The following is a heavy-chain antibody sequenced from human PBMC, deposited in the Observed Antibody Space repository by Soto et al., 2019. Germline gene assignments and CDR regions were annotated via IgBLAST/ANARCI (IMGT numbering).Heavy chain of an antibody. Sequence: GASVKVSCKASGYTFTSDDINWVRQATGQGLEWMGWMNPNSGNTGYAQKFQGRVTMTRNTSISTAYMELSSLRSEDTAVYYCAREVLDTTIFGVVIIRDYGMDVWGQGTTVTVSS. CDR3: AREVLDTTIFGVVIIRDYGMDV. CDR2: MNPNSGNT. CDR1: GYTFTSDD. J-gene: IGHJ6*02. D-gene: IGHD3-3*01. V-gene: IGHV1-8*01.